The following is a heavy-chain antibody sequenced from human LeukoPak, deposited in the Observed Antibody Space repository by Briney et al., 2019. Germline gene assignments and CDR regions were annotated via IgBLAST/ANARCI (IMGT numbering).Heavy chain of an antibody. CDR1: GFTFSSYW. CDR3: ARGLSGYASSLGY. CDR2: INSDGSST. Sequence: GGSLRLSCAASGFTFSSYWMHWVRQAPGKGLVWVSRINSDGSSTSYADSVRGRFSISRDNAKNTLYLQMNSLRAEDTTVYYCARGLSGYASSLGYWGQGTLVTVSA. V-gene: IGHV3-74*01. J-gene: IGHJ4*02. D-gene: IGHD6-6*01.